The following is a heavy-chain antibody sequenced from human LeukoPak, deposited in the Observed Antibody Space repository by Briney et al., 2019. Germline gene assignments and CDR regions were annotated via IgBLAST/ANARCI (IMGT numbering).Heavy chain of an antibody. D-gene: IGHD2-15*01. CDR3: AVDIVVVVAATQVREYFDY. CDR1: GFTFSSYS. J-gene: IGHJ4*02. CDR2: ISSSSSYI. Sequence: GGSLRLSCAASGFTFSSYSMNWVRQAPGKGLEWVSSISSSSSYIYYADSVKGRFTISRDNAKNSLYLQMNSLGAEDTAVYYCAVDIVVVVAATQVREYFDYWGQGTLVTVSS. V-gene: IGHV3-21*01.